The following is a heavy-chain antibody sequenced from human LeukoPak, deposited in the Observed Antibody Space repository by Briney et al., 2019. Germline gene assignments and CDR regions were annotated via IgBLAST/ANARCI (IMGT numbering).Heavy chain of an antibody. Sequence: GESLKISCKASGYSFTNYWIGWVRQMPGKGLELMGIIYPDDSDTRYSPSFQGQVTISADKSISTAYLQWSSLKASDTAVYYCARTPYSGTYTNFDFWGQGTLVTVSS. CDR1: GYSFTNYW. CDR2: IYPDDSDT. CDR3: ARTPYSGTYTNFDF. D-gene: IGHD1-26*01. V-gene: IGHV5-51*01. J-gene: IGHJ4*02.